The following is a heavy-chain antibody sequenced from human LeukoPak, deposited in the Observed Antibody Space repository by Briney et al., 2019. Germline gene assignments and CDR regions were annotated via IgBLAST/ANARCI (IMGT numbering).Heavy chain of an antibody. CDR1: GFTFSSYG. D-gene: IGHD1-26*01. Sequence: GGSLRLSCAASGFTFSSYGMHWVRQAPGKGLEWVAVIWYDGSNKYYADSVKGRFTISRDNPKNTLYLQMNSLRAEDTAVYYCARDRYVGASDYWGQGTLVTVSS. J-gene: IGHJ4*02. CDR2: IWYDGSNK. CDR3: ARDRYVGASDY. V-gene: IGHV3-33*01.